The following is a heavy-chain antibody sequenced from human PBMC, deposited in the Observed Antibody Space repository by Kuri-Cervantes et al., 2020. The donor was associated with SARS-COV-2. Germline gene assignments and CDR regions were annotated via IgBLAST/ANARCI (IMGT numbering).Heavy chain of an antibody. D-gene: IGHD3-22*01. CDR1: GFTFSSYG. CDR3: ARVPGVDQYYYDSSGYSPPAPGDWYFDL. V-gene: IGHV3-33*01. Sequence: GESLKISCAASGFTFSSYGMHWARQAPGKGLEWVAVIWYDGSNKYYADSVKGRFTISRDNSKNTLYLQMNSLRAEDTAVYYCARVPGVDQYYYDSSGYSPPAPGDWYFDLWGRGTLVTVSS. J-gene: IGHJ2*01. CDR2: IWYDGSNK.